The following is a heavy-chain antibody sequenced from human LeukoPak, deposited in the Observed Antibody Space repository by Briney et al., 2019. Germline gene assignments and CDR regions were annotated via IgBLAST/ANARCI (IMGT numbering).Heavy chain of an antibody. D-gene: IGHD1-26*01. J-gene: IGHJ1*01. V-gene: IGHV1-2*06. CDR3: ARGYRTVGAIEYFQH. CDR2: INPNSGGT. Sequence: ASVKVSCKASGYTFTGYHIHWVRQAPGQGLEWMGRINPNSGGTNYAQKFQGRVTMTRDTSISTAYMELSRLRSDDTAVYYCARGYRTVGAIEYFQHWGQGTLVTVSS. CDR1: GYTFTGYH.